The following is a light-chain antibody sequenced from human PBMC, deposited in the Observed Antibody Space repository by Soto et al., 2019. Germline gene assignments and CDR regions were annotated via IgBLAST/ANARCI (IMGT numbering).Light chain of an antibody. CDR2: EAT. J-gene: IGKJ2*01. Sequence: IQMTQSPSTLSASVGDTVTLTCRSSQMIARWLAWYQQKPGTAPRLIIYEATCLQSGDPARFSGSASGTDFTLTIRSLHPDDFATYYCLQSNPFPHTFGQGTKLEI. V-gene: IGKV1-5*01. CDR1: QMIARW. CDR3: LQSNPFPHT.